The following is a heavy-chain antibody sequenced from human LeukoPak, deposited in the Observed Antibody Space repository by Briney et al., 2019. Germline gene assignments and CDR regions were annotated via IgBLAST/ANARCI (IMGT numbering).Heavy chain of an antibody. Sequence: PGGSLRLSCVVSGFTFSSFEMNWVRQAPGRGLEWVSLIYSGGGTYYADSVKGRFTISRDNSKNTLYLQMNSLRAEDTAVYYCARNYYDSSAYYYFDYWGQGTLVTVSS. D-gene: IGHD3-22*01. CDR3: ARNYYDSSAYYYFDY. J-gene: IGHJ4*02. CDR2: IYSGGGT. V-gene: IGHV3-66*01. CDR1: GFTFSSFE.